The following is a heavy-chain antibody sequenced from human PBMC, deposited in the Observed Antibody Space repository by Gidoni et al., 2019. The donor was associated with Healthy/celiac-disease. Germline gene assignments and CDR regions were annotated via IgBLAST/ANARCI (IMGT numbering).Heavy chain of an antibody. Sequence: EVQLVESGGGLVQPGGSLRLSCAASGFTFSSYEMNWVRQAPGKGLEWVSYISSSGSTIYYADSVKGRFTISRDNAKNSLYLQMNSLRAEDTAVYYCARALVGAAFDYWGQGTLVTVSS. V-gene: IGHV3-48*03. CDR2: ISSSGSTI. J-gene: IGHJ4*02. CDR3: ARALVGAAFDY. D-gene: IGHD1-26*01. CDR1: GFTFSSYE.